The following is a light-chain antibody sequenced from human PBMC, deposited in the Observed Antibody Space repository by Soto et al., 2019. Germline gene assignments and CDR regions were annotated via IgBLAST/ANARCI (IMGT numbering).Light chain of an antibody. J-gene: IGKJ5*01. CDR1: QSVSSSF. CDR2: GAS. Sequence: EIVMTQSPATLSVSPGERATLSCRASQSVSSSFLAWYQQKPGQAPRLLIYGASSRATGIPDRFSGSGSGTDFTLTISGLEPEDFAVYFCQQYGSSLITFGQGTRLEIK. V-gene: IGKV3-20*01. CDR3: QQYGSSLIT.